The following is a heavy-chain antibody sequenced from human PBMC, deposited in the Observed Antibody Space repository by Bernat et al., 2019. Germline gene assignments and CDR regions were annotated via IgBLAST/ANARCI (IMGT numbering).Heavy chain of an antibody. J-gene: IGHJ3*02. CDR1: GFSFINYG. V-gene: IGHV3-23*04. D-gene: IGHD4-23*01. Sequence: VQLVESGGGVVQPGRSLRLSCATSGFSFINYGMSWVRQAPGKGLEWVSAISGSGGSTYYADSVKGRFTISRDNSKNTLYLQMNSLRAEDTAVYYCAKGYGGNPRRDAFDIWGQGTMVTVSS. CDR3: AKGYGGNPRRDAFDI. CDR2: ISGSGGST.